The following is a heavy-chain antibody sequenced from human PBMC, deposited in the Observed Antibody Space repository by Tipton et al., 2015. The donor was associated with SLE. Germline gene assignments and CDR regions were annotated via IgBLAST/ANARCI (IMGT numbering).Heavy chain of an antibody. D-gene: IGHD3-10*01. Sequence: QVQLVQSGAEVKKPGASVKVSCKASGYTFTGYYMHWVRQAPGQGLEWMGWINPNSGGTNYAQKFQGRVTMTRDTSISTAYMELSRLRSDDTAVYYCAREGEGGYYGSGSYCFDYWGQGTLVTVSS. J-gene: IGHJ4*02. CDR1: GYTFTGYY. CDR2: INPNSGGT. V-gene: IGHV1-2*02. CDR3: AREGEGGYYGSGSYCFDY.